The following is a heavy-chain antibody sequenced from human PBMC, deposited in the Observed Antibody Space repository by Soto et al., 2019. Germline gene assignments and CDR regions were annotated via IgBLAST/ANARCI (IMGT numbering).Heavy chain of an antibody. V-gene: IGHV2-5*02. Sequence: QITLRESGPALVRPAQTLTLTCTFSGFSLTSHHMGVAWIRQPPGKAMEWLALIYWVDDERFNPSLKDRLAISKDTSKNQVVLTMTNMGPLDTATYFCAHAGDYDLLSFDHWGPGTLVTVSS. CDR2: IYWVDDE. J-gene: IGHJ4*02. CDR3: AHAGDYDLLSFDH. CDR1: GFSLTSHHMG. D-gene: IGHD4-17*01.